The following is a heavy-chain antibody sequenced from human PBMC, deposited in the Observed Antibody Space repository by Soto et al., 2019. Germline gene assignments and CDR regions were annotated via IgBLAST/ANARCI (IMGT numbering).Heavy chain of an antibody. D-gene: IGHD5-18*01. J-gene: IGHJ4*02. V-gene: IGHV3-23*01. CDR1: GFTFSNYA. CDR3: ANGPIQLWSVDS. CDR2: ISGSGDST. Sequence: GVSLRLSCAASGFTFSNYAMNWVRQAPGKGLEWVSGISGSGDSTYYADSVKGRFTISRDNSKNTLSLQMNSLRAEDTAVYYCANGPIQLWSVDSWGKGTLVTVSS.